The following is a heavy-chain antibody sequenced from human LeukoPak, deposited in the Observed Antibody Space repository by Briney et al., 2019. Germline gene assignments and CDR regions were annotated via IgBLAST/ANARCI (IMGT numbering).Heavy chain of an antibody. Sequence: GGSLRLSCATSGFDFSYAWMSWVRQAPGKGLEWVGRIKSKKDGETKDYAAPVKGRFTISRDDSDNTLFLQMNSLRAEDTAVYYCARGPGTVPPHLRNWFDPWGQGTLVTVSS. D-gene: IGHD1-26*01. J-gene: IGHJ5*02. CDR2: IKSKKDGETK. CDR3: ARGPGTVPPHLRNWFDP. CDR1: GFDFSYAW. V-gene: IGHV3-15*01.